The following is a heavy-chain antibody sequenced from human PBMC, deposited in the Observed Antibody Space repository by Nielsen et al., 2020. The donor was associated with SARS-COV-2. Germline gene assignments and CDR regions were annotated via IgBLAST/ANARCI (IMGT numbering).Heavy chain of an antibody. CDR2: IYYSGST. J-gene: IGHJ4*02. CDR3: ARARPYCSGGSCYQNFDY. Sequence: SETLSLTCTVSGGSISSYYWSWIRQPPGKGLEWIGYIYYSGSTNYNPSLKSRVTISVDTSKNQFSLKLSSVTAADTAVYYCARARPYCSGGSCYQNFDYWGQGTLVTVSS. CDR1: GGSISSYY. V-gene: IGHV4-59*08. D-gene: IGHD2-15*01.